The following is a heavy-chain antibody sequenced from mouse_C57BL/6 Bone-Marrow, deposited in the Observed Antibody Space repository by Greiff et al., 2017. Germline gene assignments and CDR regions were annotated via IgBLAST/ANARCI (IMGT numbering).Heavy chain of an antibody. J-gene: IGHJ4*01. CDR2: INPNNGGT. V-gene: IGHV1-26*01. CDR1: GYTFTDYY. Sequence: LVEPGASVKISCKASGYTFTDYYMNWVKQSHGKSLEWIGDINPNNGGTSYNQKFKGKATLTVDKSSSTAYMELRSLTSEDSAVYYCARLSYAMDYWGQGTSVTVSS. CDR3: ARLSYAMDY.